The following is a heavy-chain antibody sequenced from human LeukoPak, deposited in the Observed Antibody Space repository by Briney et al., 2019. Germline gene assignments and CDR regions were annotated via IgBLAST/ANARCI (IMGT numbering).Heavy chain of an antibody. D-gene: IGHD1-26*01. V-gene: IGHV1-46*01. J-gene: IGHJ3*02. Sequence: ASVKVSCKASGYTFTNYYMHWVRQAPGQGLEWMGIINPSGGSTSYARKFQGRVSMTRDMSTSTVYMELSSLRSEDTAVYYCARVESWEHSGSSQDVFDIWGQGTMVIVSS. CDR3: ARVESWEHSGSSQDVFDI. CDR2: INPSGGST. CDR1: GYTFTNYY.